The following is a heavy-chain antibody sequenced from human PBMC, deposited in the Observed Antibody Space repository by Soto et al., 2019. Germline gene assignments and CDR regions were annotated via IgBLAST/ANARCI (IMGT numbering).Heavy chain of an antibody. CDR3: AKDRFGIVGPVDY. J-gene: IGHJ4*02. CDR1: GLIFSDYA. D-gene: IGHD1-26*01. Sequence: GGSLRLSCAASGLIFSDYAMSWVRQAPGKGLECVACISGSGGDTFYADSVKGRFTISRDNSKNTLSLHMDSLRVDDTAVYFCAKDRFGIVGPVDYWGQGTLVTVSS. V-gene: IGHV3-23*01. CDR2: ISGSGGDT.